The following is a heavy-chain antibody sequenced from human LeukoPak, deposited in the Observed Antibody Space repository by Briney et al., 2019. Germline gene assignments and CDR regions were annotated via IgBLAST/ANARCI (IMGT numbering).Heavy chain of an antibody. CDR1: GDSVNSGSYY. Sequence: PSETLSHTCTVSGDSVNSGSYYWGWIRQPPGKGLEWIGYIYYSGSTYYNPSLKSRVTISVDTSKNQFSLKLSSVTAADTAVYYCANQKSYCSSTSCYGNWFDPWGQGTLVTVSS. J-gene: IGHJ5*02. D-gene: IGHD2-2*01. V-gene: IGHV4-31*03. CDR3: ANQKSYCSSTSCYGNWFDP. CDR2: IYYSGST.